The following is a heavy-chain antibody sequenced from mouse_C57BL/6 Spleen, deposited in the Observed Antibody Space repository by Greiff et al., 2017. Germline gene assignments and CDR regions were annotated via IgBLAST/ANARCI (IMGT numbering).Heavy chain of an antibody. Sequence: QVQLQQSGPELVKPGASVKISCKASGYAFSSSWMNWVKQRPGKGLEWIGRIYPGDGDTNYNGPFKGKATLTADKSSSTAYMQLSSLTSADSAVYFWAEGRNYWGQGTTLTVSA. CDR2: IYPGDGDT. V-gene: IGHV1-82*01. CDR3: AEGRNY. CDR1: GYAFSSSW. J-gene: IGHJ2*01.